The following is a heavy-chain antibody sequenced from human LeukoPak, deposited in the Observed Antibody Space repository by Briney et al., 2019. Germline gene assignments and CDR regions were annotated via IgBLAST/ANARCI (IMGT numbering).Heavy chain of an antibody. CDR2: ISGGGSST. Sequence: GGSLRLSCAASGFTFSTYAMSWVRQHPAKGLEWVSAISGGGSSTYYADSVKGRFTISRDNSNNALYLQMNSLRAEDTAVYYCALRGVGGAFDIWGHGTMVTVSS. D-gene: IGHD3-10*01. J-gene: IGHJ3*02. CDR1: GFTFSTYA. CDR3: ALRGVGGAFDI. V-gene: IGHV3-23*01.